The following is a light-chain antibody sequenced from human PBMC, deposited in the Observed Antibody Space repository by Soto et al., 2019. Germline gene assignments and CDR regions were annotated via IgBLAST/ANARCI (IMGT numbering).Light chain of an antibody. J-gene: IGLJ3*02. CDR1: SSNIGAGYV. Sequence: QPVLTQPPSVSGAPGQRVTISCTGSSSNIGAGYVVHWYQQLPGTAPKLLIYGNSNRPSGVPDRFSGSKSGTSASLAITGLQGEDEADYNCQSYDSSLSGWVFGGGTKLTVL. CDR2: GNS. CDR3: QSYDSSLSGWV. V-gene: IGLV1-40*01.